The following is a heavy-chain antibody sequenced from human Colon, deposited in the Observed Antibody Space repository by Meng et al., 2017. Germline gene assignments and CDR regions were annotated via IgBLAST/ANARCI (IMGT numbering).Heavy chain of an antibody. V-gene: IGHV1-69*05. J-gene: IGHJ4*02. Sequence: QVQLMQSGAEVKTPGSSVRVSCKTSGGSVDNYAIRWVRQAPGQGPERVGGIIPGVGTTNYAQRFQGRVTITTDRSAGTVFMQLNSLRFEDTAVYYCARDRRNYYLDLWGQGTLVTVSS. CDR1: GGSVDNYA. CDR2: IIPGVGTT. CDR3: ARDRRNYYLDL. D-gene: IGHD6-6*01.